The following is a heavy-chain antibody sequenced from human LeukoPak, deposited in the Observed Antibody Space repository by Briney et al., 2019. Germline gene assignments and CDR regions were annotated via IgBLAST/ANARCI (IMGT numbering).Heavy chain of an antibody. D-gene: IGHD3-10*01. CDR2: IGASGDNT. V-gene: IGHV3-23*01. CDR1: GFTFNNYA. J-gene: IGHJ4*02. Sequence: PGGSLRLSCAVSGFTFNNYAMSWVRQAPGKGLEWVSAIGASGDNTYYADSVKGRFTISRDNAKNSLFLQMNSLRAEDTAIYYCVSAIRGSPIDYWGQGTLVSVPS. CDR3: VSAIRGSPIDY.